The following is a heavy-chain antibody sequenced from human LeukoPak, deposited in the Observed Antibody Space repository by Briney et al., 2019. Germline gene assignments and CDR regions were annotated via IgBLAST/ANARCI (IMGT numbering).Heavy chain of an antibody. CDR2: ISGSGGST. CDR1: GFTFSSYA. D-gene: IGHD3-10*01. CDR3: AKGMSYYTNDAFDI. Sequence: PGGSLRLSCAASGFTFSSYAMSWVRQAPGKGLDWVSGISGSGGSTYCADSVKGRFTISRDNSKNTLNLQMNSLRAEDTALYYCAKGMSYYTNDAFDIWGQGTMVTVSS. J-gene: IGHJ3*02. V-gene: IGHV3-23*01.